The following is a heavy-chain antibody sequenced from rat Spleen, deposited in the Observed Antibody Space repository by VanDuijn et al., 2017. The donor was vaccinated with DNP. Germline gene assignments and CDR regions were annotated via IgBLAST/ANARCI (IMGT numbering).Heavy chain of an antibody. CDR2: IQSGGNT. V-gene: IGHV2-27*01. D-gene: IGHD1-3*01. CDR3: ARSLATVVPTGAMDV. CDR1: GFSLTNYH. Sequence: QVQLEESGPGLMQPSETLSLTCTVSGFSLTNYHVHWVRQPPGKGLEWMGRIQSGGNTDYNSALKSRLSISRDTSQSQVFLKMNSVQTEDSAMYFCARSLATVVPTGAMDVWGQGTSVTVSS. J-gene: IGHJ4*01.